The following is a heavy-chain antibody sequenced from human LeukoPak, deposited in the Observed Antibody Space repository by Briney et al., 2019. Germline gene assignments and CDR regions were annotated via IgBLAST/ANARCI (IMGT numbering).Heavy chain of an antibody. V-gene: IGHV3-30*18. CDR1: GFTFGTFG. CDR2: ISYDGSSE. Sequence: GRSLRLSCAASGFTFGTFGMHWVRQAPGKGLELVAFISYDGSSEYDADSVKGRFTISRDNSENTVYLQMNSLRAEDTAVYYCAKSEVYYFGTSGGFDYWGQGTLVTVAS. CDR3: AKSEVYYFGTSGGFDY. D-gene: IGHD3-22*01. J-gene: IGHJ4*02.